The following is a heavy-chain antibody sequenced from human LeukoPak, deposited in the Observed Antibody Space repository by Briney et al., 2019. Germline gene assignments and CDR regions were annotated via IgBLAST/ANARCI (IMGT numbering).Heavy chain of an antibody. CDR1: GYTFSSYG. V-gene: IGHV1-18*01. Sequence: GASVKVSCKASGYTFSSYGISWVRQAPGQGLEWMGWISAYNGNTNYAQKLQGRVTMTRDMSTSTVYMELSSLRSEDTAVYYCARDLGFYDSTTDDDYWGQGTLVTVSS. J-gene: IGHJ4*02. D-gene: IGHD3-22*01. CDR2: ISAYNGNT. CDR3: ARDLGFYDSTTDDDY.